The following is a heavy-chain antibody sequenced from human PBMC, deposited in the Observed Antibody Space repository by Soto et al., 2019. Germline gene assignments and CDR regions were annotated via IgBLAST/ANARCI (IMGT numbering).Heavy chain of an antibody. D-gene: IGHD6-19*01. J-gene: IGHJ5*02. CDR2: IYPGDSDI. CDR1: GYSFTSYW. Sequence: GESLKISCKGSGYSFTSYWIGWARQMPGKGLEWMAIIYPGDSDIRYSPSFQGRVTISADKSISTAYLQWSSLKASDTAMYYCARQVREHAQWLPPNNWFDPWGQGTQVTISS. V-gene: IGHV5-51*01. CDR3: ARQVREHAQWLPPNNWFDP.